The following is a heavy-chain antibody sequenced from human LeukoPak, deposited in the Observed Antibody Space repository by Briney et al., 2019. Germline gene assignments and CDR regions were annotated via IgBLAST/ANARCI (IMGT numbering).Heavy chain of an antibody. Sequence: GGSLRLSCAGSGFTFTNAGIHWVRLAAGKGLEWVSFISHDGTNKYYSDSVDGRFTVSRLNSQNTAYLQMTDLRPDDTATYYCASEDVDTGDFWGQGTLVTVSS. CDR1: GFTFTNAG. CDR2: ISHDGTNK. J-gene: IGHJ4*02. D-gene: IGHD5-18*01. V-gene: IGHV3-30*01. CDR3: ASEDVDTGDF.